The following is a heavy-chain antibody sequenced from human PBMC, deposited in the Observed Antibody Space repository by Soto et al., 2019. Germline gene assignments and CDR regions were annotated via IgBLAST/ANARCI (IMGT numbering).Heavy chain of an antibody. CDR1: GFTFSSYA. CDR2: ISNSGGST. Sequence: GSLRPSCAASGFTFSSYALAWVRQAPGRGLEWISVISNSGGSTYSADSVKGRFTMSRDNSKNTLYLQMNSLRAEDTAVYYCAKGNTTVRGVNPSGMDVWGQGTTVTVSS. V-gene: IGHV3-23*01. J-gene: IGHJ6*02. D-gene: IGHD3-10*01. CDR3: AKGNTTVRGVNPSGMDV.